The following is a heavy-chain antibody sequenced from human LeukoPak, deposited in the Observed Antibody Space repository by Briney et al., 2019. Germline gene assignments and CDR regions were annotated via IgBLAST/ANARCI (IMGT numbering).Heavy chain of an antibody. J-gene: IGHJ6*02. CDR3: ASLGYCSSTSCLRYYYYGMDV. Sequence: GGSLRLSCAASGFTFSSYSMNWVRQAPGKGLEWVSSISSSSSYIYYAVSVKGRFTISRDNAKNSLYLKMNSMRGEDTAVYYCASLGYCSSTSCLRYYYYGMDVWGQGTTVTVSS. D-gene: IGHD2-2*01. V-gene: IGHV3-21*01. CDR2: ISSSSSYI. CDR1: GFTFSSYS.